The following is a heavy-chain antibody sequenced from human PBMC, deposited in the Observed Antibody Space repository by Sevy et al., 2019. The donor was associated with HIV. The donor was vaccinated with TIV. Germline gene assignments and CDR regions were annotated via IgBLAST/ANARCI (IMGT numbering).Heavy chain of an antibody. V-gene: IGHV3-30*02. CDR1: GFTFSNHA. CDR3: AKDRKVLLVVYAIPFDVFDI. J-gene: IGHJ3*02. CDR2: IRYEGSNE. D-gene: IGHD2-8*02. Sequence: GGSLRLSCAASGFTFSNHAMHWVRQAPGKGLEWVAFIRYEGSNEYYADSGKGRFTIYRDNSKNTLYLQMNRLRPEDTAVYYCAKDRKVLLVVYAIPFDVFDIWGQGTMVTVSS.